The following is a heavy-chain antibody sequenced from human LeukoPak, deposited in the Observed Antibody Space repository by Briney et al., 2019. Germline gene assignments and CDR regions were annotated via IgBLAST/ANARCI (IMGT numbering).Heavy chain of an antibody. D-gene: IGHD7-27*01. CDR2: IYYNGST. J-gene: IGHJ4*02. CDR3: ARRTGDHLDY. Sequence: SETLSLTCTVSGGSISSYYWSWIRQPPGKGLEWIGHIYYNGSTNYNPSLKSRVTISVDTSKNQFSLKLSSVTAADTAVYYCARRTGDHLDYWGQGTLVTVSS. V-gene: IGHV4-59*08. CDR1: GGSISSYY.